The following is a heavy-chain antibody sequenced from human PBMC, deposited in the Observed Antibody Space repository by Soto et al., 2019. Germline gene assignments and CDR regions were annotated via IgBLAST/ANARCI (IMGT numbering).Heavy chain of an antibody. J-gene: IGHJ2*01. CDR2: ISAYNGNT. Sequence: AAAVKVSCKASGYTFTSYGISWVRQAPGQGLEWMGWISAYNGNTNYAQKLQGRVTMTTDTSTSTAYMELRSLRSDDTAVYYCARGSIAAPDGLDFDLWGRGTLVTVSS. CDR1: GYTFTSYG. D-gene: IGHD6-6*01. CDR3: ARGSIAAPDGLDFDL. V-gene: IGHV1-18*01.